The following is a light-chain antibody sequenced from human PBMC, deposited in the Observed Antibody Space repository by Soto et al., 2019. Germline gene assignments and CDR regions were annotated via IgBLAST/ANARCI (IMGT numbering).Light chain of an antibody. CDR1: QGVGSW. V-gene: IGKV1D-12*01. CDR2: AAS. J-gene: IGKJ4*01. CDR3: QQAGRFPHA. Sequence: DIQMTQSPSSVSASIGDRVTITCRASQGVGSWLAWYQQKPGKAPKLLIYAASTLQSGVPSRFSGSGSGTDFTLTISSLQPEDFATYYCQQAGRFPHAYGGGIKLEIK.